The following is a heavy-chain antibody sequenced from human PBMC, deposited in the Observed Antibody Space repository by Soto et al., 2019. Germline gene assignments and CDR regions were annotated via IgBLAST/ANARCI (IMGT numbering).Heavy chain of an antibody. D-gene: IGHD3-10*01. Sequence: QVQLVQSGAEVKKPGASVKVSCKASGYTFTSYAMHWVRQAPGQRLEWMGWINAGNGNTKYSQKFQGRVTITRDTSASTAYMELSSLRSEDTAVYYCARPQGGFGEDWYFDLWGRGTLVTVSS. CDR3: ARPQGGFGEDWYFDL. J-gene: IGHJ2*01. CDR1: GYTFTSYA. CDR2: INAGNGNT. V-gene: IGHV1-3*01.